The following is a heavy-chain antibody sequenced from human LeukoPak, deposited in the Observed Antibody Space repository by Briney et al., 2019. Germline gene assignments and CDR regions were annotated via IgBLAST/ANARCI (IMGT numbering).Heavy chain of an antibody. Sequence: GASVKVSCKASGYTFTSYDFNWVRQATGQRPECMGWVSPNSGDTGYAQKFQDRVTMTRNTSISTAYMELSSLRSDDTAVYYCARGPPNWGYDYWGPGTLVTVSS. CDR1: GYTFTSYD. CDR3: ARGPPNWGYDY. CDR2: VSPNSGDT. J-gene: IGHJ4*02. D-gene: IGHD7-27*01. V-gene: IGHV1-8*01.